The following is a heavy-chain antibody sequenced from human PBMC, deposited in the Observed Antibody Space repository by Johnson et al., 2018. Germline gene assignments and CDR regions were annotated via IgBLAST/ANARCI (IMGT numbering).Heavy chain of an antibody. CDR2: FAPEDSDT. D-gene: IGHD3-22*01. CDR3: ATDSRYYDMSGYFDAFDM. Sequence: QVQLVQSGAEVKKPGASVKVSCKVSGNTLSELSMHWVRQAPGNGLEWMGGFAPEDSDTIEAQKFQGRVTMTEDTSTDTAYMELSSLSSEDTAVDYYATDSRYYDMSGYFDAFDMWGQGTMVIVSS. CDR1: GNTLSELS. J-gene: IGHJ3*02. V-gene: IGHV1-24*01.